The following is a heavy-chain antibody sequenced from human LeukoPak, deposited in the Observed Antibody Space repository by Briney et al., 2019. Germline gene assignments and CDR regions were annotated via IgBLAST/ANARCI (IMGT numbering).Heavy chain of an antibody. CDR3: ARDTIYSLWSRGMDV. V-gene: IGHV3-21*01. CDR2: ISSSSSYI. D-gene: IGHD2-21*01. J-gene: IGHJ6*02. Sequence: GGSLRLSCAASEFTFSSYWMSWVRQAPGKGLEWVSSISSSSSYIYYADSVKGRFTISRDNAKNSLYLQMNSLRAEDTAVYYCARDTIYSLWSRGMDVWGQGTTVTVSS. CDR1: EFTFSSYW.